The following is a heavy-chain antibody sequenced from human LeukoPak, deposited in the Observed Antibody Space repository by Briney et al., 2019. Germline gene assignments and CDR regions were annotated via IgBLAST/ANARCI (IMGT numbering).Heavy chain of an antibody. CDR1: GDSISSSSYY. Sequence: SETLSLTCTVSGDSISSSSYYWGWIRQPPGKELEWIGSVYYSGSTYYNPSLNSRVTISVDTSKNQFSLKLSSVTTADTAVYYCARDYLGGNPDAFDIWGQGTMVTVSS. CDR2: VYYSGST. CDR3: ARDYLGGNPDAFDI. V-gene: IGHV4-39*07. D-gene: IGHD4-23*01. J-gene: IGHJ3*02.